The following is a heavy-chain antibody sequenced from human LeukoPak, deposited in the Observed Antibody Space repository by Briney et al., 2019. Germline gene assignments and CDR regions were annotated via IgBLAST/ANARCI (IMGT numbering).Heavy chain of an antibody. J-gene: IGHJ4*02. V-gene: IGHV3-53*01. CDR1: GFTVSSNY. CDR2: IYSSGRT. CDR3: ARDDDDILSGYYKGSDY. D-gene: IGHD3-9*01. Sequence: PGGSLRLSCAASGFTVSSNYMSWVRQTPGKGLEWVSVIYSSGRTYYADSVKGRFTISRDNSKNTLYLQMNSLRAEDTAVYFCARDDDDILSGYYKGSDYWGQGTLVTVSS.